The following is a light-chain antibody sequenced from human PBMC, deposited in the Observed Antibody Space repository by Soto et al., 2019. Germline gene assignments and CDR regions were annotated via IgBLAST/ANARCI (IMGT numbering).Light chain of an antibody. V-gene: IGLV1-40*01. CDR3: QSYDSSLSAVV. J-gene: IGLJ2*01. Sequence: QSVLTQPPSVSGAAGQRVTISCTGSRSNIGAGYDVHWYQQLPGTAPKLLIYVNSNRPSGVPDRFSGSKSGTSASLAITGLQAEDEADYYCQSYDSSLSAVVFGGGTKLTVL. CDR2: VNS. CDR1: RSNIGAGYD.